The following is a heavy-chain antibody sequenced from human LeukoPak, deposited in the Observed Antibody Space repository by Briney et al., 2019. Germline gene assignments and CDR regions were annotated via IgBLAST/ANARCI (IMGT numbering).Heavy chain of an antibody. J-gene: IGHJ4*02. V-gene: IGHV1-2*02. D-gene: IGHD3-3*01. Sequence: ASVKVSCKASGYTFTSYYMHWVRQAPGQGLEWMGWINPNSGGTNYAQKFQGRVTMTRDTSISTAYMELSRLRSDDTAVYYCARQYLYDFWSGYYGYWGQGTLVTVSS. CDR3: ARQYLYDFWSGYYGY. CDR1: GYTFTSYY. CDR2: INPNSGGT.